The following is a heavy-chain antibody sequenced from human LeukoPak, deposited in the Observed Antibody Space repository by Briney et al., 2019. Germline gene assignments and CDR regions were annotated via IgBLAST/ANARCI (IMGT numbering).Heavy chain of an antibody. V-gene: IGHV3-30*02. J-gene: IGHJ4*02. CDR3: AGGPEYYYDSSGYYYLDY. D-gene: IGHD3-22*01. CDR1: GFTFSGYG. CDR2: IRYDGSIK. Sequence: GGSLRLSCAASGFTFSGYGMHWVRQAPGKGLEWVAFIRYDGSIKNYADSVKGRFTISRDNSKNTLYLQMNSLRAEDTAVYYCAGGPEYYYDSSGYYYLDYWGQGTLVTVSS.